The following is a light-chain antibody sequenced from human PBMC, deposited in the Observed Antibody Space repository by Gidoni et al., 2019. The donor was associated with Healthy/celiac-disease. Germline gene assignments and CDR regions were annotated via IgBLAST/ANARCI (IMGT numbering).Light chain of an antibody. V-gene: IGKV3-11*01. J-gene: IGKJ4*01. CDR1: HSVSSS. CDR3: QQRRSWPPRVT. CDR2: DAS. Sequence: EIVLTQSPATLSLSPGERPTLSCRASHSVSSSLAWYQQKPGQAPRLLIYDASNRATGVPARCSGSGSGTDFTLTSSSLEPEDFAVYYCQQRRSWPPRVTFGGGTKVEIK.